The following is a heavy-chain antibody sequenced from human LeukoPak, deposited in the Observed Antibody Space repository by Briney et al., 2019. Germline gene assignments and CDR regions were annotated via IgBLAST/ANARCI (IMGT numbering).Heavy chain of an antibody. D-gene: IGHD5-24*01. CDR3: AKEPDGSY. V-gene: IGHV3-23*01. CDR2: ISGGGGST. J-gene: IGHJ4*02. Sequence: GGSLRLSCAASGFTLSNYWMSWVRQAPGKGLEWVSAISGGGGSTYYADSVKGRFTISRDNSKNTLYLQMSSLRAEDTAVYYCAKEPDGSYWGQGTLVTVSS. CDR1: GFTLSNYW.